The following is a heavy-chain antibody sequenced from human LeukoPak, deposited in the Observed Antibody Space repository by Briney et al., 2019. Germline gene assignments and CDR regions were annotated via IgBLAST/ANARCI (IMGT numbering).Heavy chain of an antibody. D-gene: IGHD3-9*01. J-gene: IGHJ6*02. V-gene: IGHV1-69*01. CDR1: GGTFSSYA. Sequence: SVKVSCKASGGTFSSYAISWVRQAPGQGLEWMGGIIPIFGTANYAQKLQGRVTITADESTRTAYMELSSLRSEDTAVYYCARVYYDILTGRSVPYYYYYGMDVWGQGTTVTVSS. CDR2: IIPIFGTA. CDR3: ARVYYDILTGRSVPYYYYYGMDV.